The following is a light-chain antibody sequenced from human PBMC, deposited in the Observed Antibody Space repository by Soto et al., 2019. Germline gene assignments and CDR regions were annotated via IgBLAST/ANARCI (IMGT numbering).Light chain of an antibody. Sequence: VSTQYPATLSLSSGERATLSCRASQSASSRYLAWYQQKPGQAPRLLIYGASSRASGIPDRFSGSGSGTDLTRTISRLEPEDLAVYCCQQYHSLPWTFCQGTKGDIK. J-gene: IGKJ1*01. V-gene: IGKV3-20*01. CDR3: QQYHSLPWT. CDR2: GAS. CDR1: QSASSRY.